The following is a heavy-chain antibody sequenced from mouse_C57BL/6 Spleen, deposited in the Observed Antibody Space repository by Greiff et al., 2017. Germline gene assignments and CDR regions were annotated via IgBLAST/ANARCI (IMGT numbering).Heavy chain of an antibody. CDR3: ARESLYAMDY. Sequence: EVQLQQSGPELVKPGASVKISCKASGYSFTGYYMNWVKQSPEKSLEWIGEINPSTGGTTYNQKFKAKDTLTVDKSSSTAYMQLKSLTSEDSAVYYCARESLYAMDYWGQGTSVTVSS. CDR2: INPSTGGT. V-gene: IGHV1-42*01. CDR1: GYSFTGYY. J-gene: IGHJ4*01.